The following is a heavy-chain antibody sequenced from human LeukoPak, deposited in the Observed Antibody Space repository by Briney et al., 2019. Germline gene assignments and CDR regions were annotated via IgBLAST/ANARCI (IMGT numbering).Heavy chain of an antibody. V-gene: IGHV1-69*05. CDR3: ARDRNYYGSGSRPYYFDY. D-gene: IGHD3-10*01. Sequence: GASVKVSCKASGGTFSSYAISWVRQAPGQGLEWMGGIIPIFGTANYAQKFQGRVTITTDESTSTAYMELSSLRSEDTAVYYCARDRNYYGSGSRPYYFDYWGQGPLVTVSS. CDR2: IIPIFGTA. J-gene: IGHJ4*02. CDR1: GGTFSSYA.